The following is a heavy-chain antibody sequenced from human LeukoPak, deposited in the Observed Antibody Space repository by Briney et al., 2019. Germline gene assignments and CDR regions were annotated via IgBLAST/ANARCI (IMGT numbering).Heavy chain of an antibody. CDR3: ARVEGITMIVVVNDAFDI. Sequence: GASVKVSCKASGYTFTGYYMHWVRQAPGQGLEGMGWINPNSGGTNYAQKFQGRVTMTRDTSISTAYMELSRLRSDDTAVYYCARVEGITMIVVVNDAFDIWGQGTMVTVSS. D-gene: IGHD3-22*01. CDR1: GYTFTGYY. J-gene: IGHJ3*02. CDR2: INPNSGGT. V-gene: IGHV1-2*02.